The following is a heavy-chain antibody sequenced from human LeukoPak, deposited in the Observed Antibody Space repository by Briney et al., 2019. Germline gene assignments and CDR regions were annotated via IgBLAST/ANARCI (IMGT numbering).Heavy chain of an antibody. J-gene: IGHJ4*02. CDR2: INQGGSEK. V-gene: IGHV3-7*03. CDR1: GFTFSSYW. Sequence: GGSLRLSCAASGFTFSSYWMSWVRQAPEKGLEWVANINQGGSEKYYVDSVKGRLTISRDNSKNTLYLQMNSLRAEDTAVYYCAKAGDVVVVPSTYNWGQGTLVTVSS. CDR3: AKAGDVVVVPSTYN. D-gene: IGHD2-2*01.